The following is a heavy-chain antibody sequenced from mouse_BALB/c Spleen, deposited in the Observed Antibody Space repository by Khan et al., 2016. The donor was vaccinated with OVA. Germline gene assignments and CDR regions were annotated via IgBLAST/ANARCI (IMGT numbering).Heavy chain of an antibody. Sequence: EVELVESGGGLVQPGGSRKLSCAASGFTFSRFGMHWVRQAPEKGLEWVAYISSGSSSIYYADTVKGRFTISRDNSKNTLFLQMTSLRSEDTAMYYCAGDSTFDYWGQGTTLTVSS. V-gene: IGHV5-17*02. J-gene: IGHJ2*01. CDR2: ISSGSSSI. CDR1: GFTFSRFG. CDR3: AGDSTFDY. D-gene: IGHD2-1*01.